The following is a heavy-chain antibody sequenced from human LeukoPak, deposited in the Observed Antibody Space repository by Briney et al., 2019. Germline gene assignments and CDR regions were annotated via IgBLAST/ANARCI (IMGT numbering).Heavy chain of an antibody. D-gene: IGHD2-2*01. CDR3: ARAGGCSSTSCYPQKGRYYYYYYMDV. CDR1: DGSISSFC. J-gene: IGHJ6*03. V-gene: IGHV4-4*07. Sequence: SETLSLTCSVSDGSISSFCWSWIRQPAGKGLEWIGRIHTSGSTDYNPSLKSRVTMSVDTSKNQFSLKLSSVTAADTAVYYCARAGGCSSTSCYPQKGRYYYYYYMDVWGKGTTVTVSS. CDR2: IHTSGST.